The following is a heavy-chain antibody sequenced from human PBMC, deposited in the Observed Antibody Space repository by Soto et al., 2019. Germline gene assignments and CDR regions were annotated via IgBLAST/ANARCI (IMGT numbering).Heavy chain of an antibody. CDR2: IYYSGST. J-gene: IGHJ4*02. V-gene: IGHV4-39*01. Sequence: SETLSLTCTVSGGSISSSSYYWGWIRQPPGKGLEWIGSIYYSGSTYYNPSLKSRVTISVDTSKNQFSLKLSSVTAADTAVYYCARRGSGWNLFDYWGQGTLVTVSS. CDR1: GGSISSSSYY. CDR3: ARRGSGWNLFDY. D-gene: IGHD6-19*01.